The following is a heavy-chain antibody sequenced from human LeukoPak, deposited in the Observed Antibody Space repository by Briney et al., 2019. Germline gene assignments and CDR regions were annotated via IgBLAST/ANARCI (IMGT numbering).Heavy chain of an antibody. D-gene: IGHD3-3*01. J-gene: IGHJ4*01. Sequence: GGSLRLSCAASGFTVSSNYMSWVRQAPGKGLEWVSVIYSGGSTYYADSVKGRFTISRDNSKNTLYLQMNSLRAEDTAVYYCARAPPDFWSGYPFDYWGQEPWSPSPQ. CDR3: ARAPPDFWSGYPFDY. V-gene: IGHV3-53*01. CDR2: IYSGGST. CDR1: GFTVSSNY.